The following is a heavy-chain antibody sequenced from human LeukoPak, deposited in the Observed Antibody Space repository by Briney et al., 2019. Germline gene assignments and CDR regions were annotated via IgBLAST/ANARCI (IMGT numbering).Heavy chain of an antibody. D-gene: IGHD4-17*01. J-gene: IGHJ5*02. Sequence: PSETLSLTCTVSGASITSYHWSWIRQSAGKGLEWIGRIYISGSTNYNPSLKSRVTMSIDTSKNQFSLKLSSVTAADTAVYYCARGGDDYGDYVSWFDPWGQGTLVTVSS. CDR1: GASITSYH. V-gene: IGHV4-4*07. CDR2: IYISGST. CDR3: ARGGDDYGDYVSWFDP.